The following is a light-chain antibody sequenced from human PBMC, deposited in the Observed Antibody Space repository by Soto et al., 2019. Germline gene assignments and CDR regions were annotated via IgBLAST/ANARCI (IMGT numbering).Light chain of an antibody. V-gene: IGKV3-20*01. J-gene: IGKJ1*01. CDR3: QQYGSSPKT. Sequence: EIVMTHSPATLSLSPWEIATLSCRASQSVSSSYLAWYQQKPGQAPRLLIYDASSRATGIPDRFSGSGSGTDFTLTISRLEPEDFAVYYCQQYGSSPKTFGQGTKVDIK. CDR1: QSVSSSY. CDR2: DAS.